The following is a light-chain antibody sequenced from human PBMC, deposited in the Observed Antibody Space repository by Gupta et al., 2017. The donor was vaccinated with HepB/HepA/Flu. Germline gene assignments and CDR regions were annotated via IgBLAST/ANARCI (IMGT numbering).Light chain of an antibody. CDR1: SSDVGGYSY. CDR3: CSYAGSSTWV. CDR2: SVT. V-gene: IGLV2-11*01. J-gene: IGLJ3*02. Sequence: QSALTQPLSVSGSPGQSVPISCTGTSSDVGGYSYVSWYQQHPGKAPKLILHSVTERPSGVPDRFSASKPVNTASLPISGRQADEEADYHCCSYAGSSTWVFGGGTKLTVL.